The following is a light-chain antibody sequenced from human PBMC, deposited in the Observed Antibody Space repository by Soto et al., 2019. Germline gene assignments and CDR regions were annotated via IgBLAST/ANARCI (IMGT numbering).Light chain of an antibody. J-gene: IGLJ1*01. CDR2: DVS. CDR3: SSFTSRHTHV. CDR1: SSDIGGYNY. V-gene: IGLV2-14*01. Sequence: QSALTQPASVSGSPGQSTTISCTGTSSDIGGYNYVSWYQQLPGEAPKLIIYDVSDRPSGVSTRFSGSKSGNTASLTISGLHAEDEGDYYCSSFTSRHTHVFGTGTKLTVL.